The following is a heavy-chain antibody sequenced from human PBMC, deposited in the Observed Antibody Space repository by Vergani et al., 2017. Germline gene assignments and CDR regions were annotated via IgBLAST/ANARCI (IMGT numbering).Heavy chain of an antibody. J-gene: IGHJ4*02. CDR3: AKDAGYSYGIEVDY. CDR2: ISGSGGST. Sequence: EVQLLESGGDLVQPGGSLRLSCAASGFTFRSYAMSWVRQAPGKGLEWVSSISGSGGSTYYADSVKGRFTFPRDNSKNMLYLQMNSLRADDTAVYYCAKDAGYSYGIEVDYWGQGTLVTVSS. V-gene: IGHV3-23*01. D-gene: IGHD5-18*01. CDR1: GFTFRSYA.